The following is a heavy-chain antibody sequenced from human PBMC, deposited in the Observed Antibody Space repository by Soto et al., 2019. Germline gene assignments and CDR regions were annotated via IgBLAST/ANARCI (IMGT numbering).Heavy chain of an antibody. D-gene: IGHD4-17*01. Sequence: QVQLVESGGGVVQPGRSLRLSCAASGFNFRTYGIHWVRQAPGKGLAWVALISKDGSHSYYAHSVKGRFTTSRDNSQNKAFLQVNSLRADDTAVHFCARGTDYADLGNAEYFHPWGQGTLVTVSS. V-gene: IGHV3-30*03. CDR2: ISKDGSHS. J-gene: IGHJ1*01. CDR3: ARGTDYADLGNAEYFHP. CDR1: GFNFRTYG.